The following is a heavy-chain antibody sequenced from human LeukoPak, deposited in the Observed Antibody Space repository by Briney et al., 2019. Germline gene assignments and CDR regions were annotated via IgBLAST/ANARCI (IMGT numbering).Heavy chain of an antibody. Sequence: GESLRLSCAASGFTFNTYWMTWVRQPPGKGLEWVANINEDGSEKNYVGSVKGRFTISRDNAKNSLYLQMNSLRAEDTAVYYCVTGGFQLGYWGQGTLVTVSS. D-gene: IGHD6-13*01. CDR2: INEDGSEK. V-gene: IGHV3-7*03. CDR1: GFTFNTYW. J-gene: IGHJ4*02. CDR3: VTGGFQLGY.